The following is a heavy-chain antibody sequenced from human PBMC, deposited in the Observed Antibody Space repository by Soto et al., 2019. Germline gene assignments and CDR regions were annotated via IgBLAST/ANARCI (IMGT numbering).Heavy chain of an antibody. D-gene: IGHD5-12*01. V-gene: IGHV1-69*06. CDR3: ARDLYSGYGAPDY. CDR2: IIPIFGTA. CDR1: GGTFSSYA. J-gene: IGHJ4*02. Sequence: SVKVSCKASGGTFSSYAISWVRQAPGQGLEWMGGIIPIFGTANYAQKFQGRVTITADKSTSTAYMELSSLRSEDTAVYYCARDLYSGYGAPDYWGQGTLVTVSS.